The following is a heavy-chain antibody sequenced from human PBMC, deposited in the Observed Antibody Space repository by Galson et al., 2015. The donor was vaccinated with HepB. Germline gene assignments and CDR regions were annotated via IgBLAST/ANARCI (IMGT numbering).Heavy chain of an antibody. CDR1: GYTFTGYY. Sequence: SVKVSCKASGYTFTGYYMHWVRQAPGQGLEWMGWINPSSDGKNYAQKFQGWVTMTRDTTISTAYMELSRPRSDDTAVYYCAGTSEIQGDIRGAFDIWGQGTMVTVSS. D-gene: IGHD3-10*01. V-gene: IGHV1-2*04. CDR3: AGTSEIQGDIRGAFDI. J-gene: IGHJ3*02. CDR2: INPSSDGK.